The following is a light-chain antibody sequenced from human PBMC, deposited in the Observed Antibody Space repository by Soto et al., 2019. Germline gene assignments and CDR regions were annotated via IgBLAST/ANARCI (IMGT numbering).Light chain of an antibody. CDR2: SAS. CDR1: QAMGSY. CDR3: QQVDSYPRT. Sequence: IQLTQSQSSLSASVGDTVTITCRASQAMGSYFAWYQQRPGTAPKLLIYSASTLHSGVPSRFSGSGSGTDFTLTISSLQPEDFATYYCQQVDSYPRTFGPGTTVEI. V-gene: IGKV1-9*01. J-gene: IGKJ3*01.